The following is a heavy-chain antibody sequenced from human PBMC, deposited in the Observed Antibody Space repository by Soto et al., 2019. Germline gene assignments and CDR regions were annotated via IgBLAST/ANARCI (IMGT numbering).Heavy chain of an antibody. CDR1: GFTFSTHG. V-gene: IGHV3-33*01. D-gene: IGHD3-10*02. J-gene: IGHJ3*02. CDR3: ARGGNSVRGAFDI. CDR2: IWYDGSNK. Sequence: QVQLVESGGGVVQPGGSLRLSCAASGFTFSTHGMHWVRQAPGKGLEWVAVIWYDGSNKYYADSVKGRFTISRDNSKNILYLQMNSLRAEDTALYYCARGGNSVRGAFDIWGQGTMVTVSS.